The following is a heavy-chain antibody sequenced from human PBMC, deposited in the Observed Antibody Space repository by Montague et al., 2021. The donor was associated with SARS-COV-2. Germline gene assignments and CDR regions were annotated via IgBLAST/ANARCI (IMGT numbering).Heavy chain of an antibody. V-gene: IGHV3-7*01. CDR1: GFTFISYW. CDR3: ARDRLL. Sequence: SLRLSCAASGFTFISYWMSWVRQAPGKGLEWVANINQDGSEKSYVDSVKGRFTISRDNAKNSLYLQMNGLRAEDTAVYYCARDRLLGGQGTLVTVSS. CDR2: INQDGSEK. D-gene: IGHD3-10*01. J-gene: IGHJ4*02.